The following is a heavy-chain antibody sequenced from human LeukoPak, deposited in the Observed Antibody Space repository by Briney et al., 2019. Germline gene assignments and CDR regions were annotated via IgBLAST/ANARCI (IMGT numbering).Heavy chain of an antibody. J-gene: IGHJ6*02. Sequence: PSETLSLTCTVSGGSMSNYYWSWIRQPPGKGMERNGYRFYSWSTNYNPSLKSRVTISLDTSKSQFSLKVSSVTAADTAVYYCARGVCTSSSCYAGDYGMDVWGQGTTVTVSS. D-gene: IGHD2-2*01. V-gene: IGHV4-59*08. CDR3: ARGVCTSSSCYAGDYGMDV. CDR2: RFYSWST. CDR1: GGSMSNYY.